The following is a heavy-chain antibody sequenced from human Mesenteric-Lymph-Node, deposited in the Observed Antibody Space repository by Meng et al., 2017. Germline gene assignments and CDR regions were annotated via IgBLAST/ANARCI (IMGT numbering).Heavy chain of an antibody. Sequence: GESLKISCAASGFTFSSYAMSWVRQAPGKGLEWVSAISGSGGSTYYADSVKGRFTISRDNSKNTLYLQMNSLRAEDTAVYYCAKGLYYDILTGYWDYWGQGTLVTVSS. D-gene: IGHD3-9*01. CDR3: AKGLYYDILTGYWDY. V-gene: IGHV3-23*01. CDR1: GFTFSSYA. CDR2: ISGSGGST. J-gene: IGHJ4*02.